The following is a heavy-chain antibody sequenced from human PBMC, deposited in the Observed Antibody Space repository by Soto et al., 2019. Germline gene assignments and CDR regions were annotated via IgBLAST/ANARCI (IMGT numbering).Heavy chain of an antibody. CDR1: GYTFTSYY. D-gene: IGHD3-22*01. CDR2: INPSGGST. Sequence: ASVKVSCKASGYTFTSYYMHWVRQAPGQGLEWMGIINPSGGSTSYAQKFQGRVTMTRDTSTSTVYMELSSLRSEDTAVYYCARDRRYYDRSGHNPTSMDIWGEGTTVTVSS. CDR3: ARDRRYYDRSGHNPTSMDI. V-gene: IGHV1-46*01. J-gene: IGHJ6*03.